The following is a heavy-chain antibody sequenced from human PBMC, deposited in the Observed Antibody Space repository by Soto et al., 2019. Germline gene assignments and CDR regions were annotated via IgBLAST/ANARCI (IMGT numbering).Heavy chain of an antibody. V-gene: IGHV1-18*01. Sequence: QVQLVQSGAEVKKPGASVKVSCKASGYTFTSYGISWVRQAPGQGLEWMGWISAYNGNTNYAQKLQGRGTMTTDTSTSTAYMELRSLRSDDTAVYYCARGQVGYCSGGSCYVYAFDIWGQGTMVTVSS. CDR1: GYTFTSYG. J-gene: IGHJ3*02. CDR3: ARGQVGYCSGGSCYVYAFDI. CDR2: ISAYNGNT. D-gene: IGHD2-15*01.